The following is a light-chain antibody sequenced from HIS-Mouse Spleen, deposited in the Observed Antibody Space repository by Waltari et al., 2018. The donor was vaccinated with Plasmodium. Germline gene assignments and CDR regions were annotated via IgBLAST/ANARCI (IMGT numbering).Light chain of an antibody. CDR2: DAS. Sequence: IQMTPSPSSLSASVVDRVTITCHASQDISNYLNWYQQKPGKAPKLLTYDASNLETGVPSRFSGSGSGTDFTFTISSLQPEDIATYYCQQYDNLPYTFGQGTKLEIK. CDR3: QQYDNLPYT. CDR1: QDISNY. V-gene: IGKV1-33*01. J-gene: IGKJ2*01.